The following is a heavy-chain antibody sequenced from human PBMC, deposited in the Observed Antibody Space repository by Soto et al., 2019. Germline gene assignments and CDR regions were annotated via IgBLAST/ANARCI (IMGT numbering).Heavy chain of an antibody. V-gene: IGHV4-30-4*01. Sequence: SETMSDTCGVAGGSIGSGDRYRSWNSQPPGKGLEWIGYIYYSGSTSFNPSLKSRLTISVDTSKNQLSLKLSSVTAADTAVYYCARETVEMAHLDYRGQGTLVTVSS. CDR1: GGSIGSGDRY. CDR2: IYYSGST. J-gene: IGHJ4*02. CDR3: ARETVEMAHLDY. D-gene: IGHD1-1*01.